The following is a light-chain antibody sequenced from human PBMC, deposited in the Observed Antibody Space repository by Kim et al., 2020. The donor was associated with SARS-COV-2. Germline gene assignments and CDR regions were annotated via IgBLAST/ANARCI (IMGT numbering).Light chain of an antibody. CDR2: TAS. Sequence: ASVGDRVNITCRASQDINTFLNWYHHKPGRAPKLLIHTASSLQSGVPSRFSGSGSGTDFTLTISSLEPEDFASYYCQHSYNAYLAFGGGTRVDIK. V-gene: IGKV1-39*01. J-gene: IGKJ4*01. CDR1: QDINTF. CDR3: QHSYNAYLA.